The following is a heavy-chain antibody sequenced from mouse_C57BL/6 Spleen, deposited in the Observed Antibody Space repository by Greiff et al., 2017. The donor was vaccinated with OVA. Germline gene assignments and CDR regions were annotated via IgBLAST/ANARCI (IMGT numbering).Heavy chain of an antibody. D-gene: IGHD1-1*01. CDR3: ARSLYYGSSYGDY. CDR2: IDPSDSET. Sequence: QVQLQQPGAELVRPGSSVTLSCKASGYTFTSYWMHWVKQRPIQGLEWIGNIDPSDSETHYNQKFKDKATLTVDKSSSTAYMQLSSLTSEDSAVYYCARSLYYGSSYGDYWGQGTTLTVSS. CDR1: GYTFTSYW. V-gene: IGHV1-52*01. J-gene: IGHJ2*01.